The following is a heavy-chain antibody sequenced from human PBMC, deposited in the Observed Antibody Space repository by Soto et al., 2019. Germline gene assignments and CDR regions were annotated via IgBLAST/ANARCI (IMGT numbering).Heavy chain of an antibody. V-gene: IGHV3-23*01. CDR3: AKARPASYGDYPQPIPFDY. J-gene: IGHJ4*02. D-gene: IGHD4-17*01. CDR2: ISGSGGST. CDR1: GFTFSRYA. Sequence: EVQLLESGGGLVQPGGSLRLSCAASGFTFSRYAMSWVRQAPGKGLEWVSAISGSGGSTYYADSVKGRFTISRDNSKNTLYLHMNSLRAEDAAVYYCAKARPASYGDYPQPIPFDYWGQGSLVTVSS.